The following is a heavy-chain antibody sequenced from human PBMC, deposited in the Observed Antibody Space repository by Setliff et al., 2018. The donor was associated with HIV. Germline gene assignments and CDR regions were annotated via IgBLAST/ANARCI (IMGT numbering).Heavy chain of an antibody. CDR1: GFTFSSYS. Sequence: PGGSLRLSCAASGFTFSSYSMNWIRQAPGKGLEWVSYISHSGGTIKYGDSVRGRFTISRDIAKSSLYLQLDSLSVEDTAVYYCASGALLPTIDYWGRGTLVTVSS. D-gene: IGHD3-10*01. V-gene: IGHV3-48*04. CDR3: ASGALLPTIDY. J-gene: IGHJ4*02. CDR2: ISHSGGTI.